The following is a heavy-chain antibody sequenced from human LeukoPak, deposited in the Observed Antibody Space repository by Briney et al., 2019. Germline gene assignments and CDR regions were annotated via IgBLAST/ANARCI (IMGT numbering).Heavy chain of an antibody. V-gene: IGHV3-30-3*01. D-gene: IGHD7-27*01. CDR1: GFTFSSFA. J-gene: IGHJ4*02. CDR2: ISSDGSNK. CDR3: GTDSLGKDFGRERPDY. Sequence: QPGGSLRLSCAASGFTFSSFAMHWVRQAPGKGLEWVAVISSDGSNKYYADSVKGRFTISRDNSKNTLYLQMNSLRDEDTAVYYCGTDSLGKDFGRERPDYWGQGTPVTVSS.